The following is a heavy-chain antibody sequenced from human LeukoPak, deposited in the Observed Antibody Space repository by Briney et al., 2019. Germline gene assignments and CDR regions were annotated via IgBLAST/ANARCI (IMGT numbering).Heavy chain of an antibody. CDR3: AREGDRHFTFDY. Sequence: GGSLRLSCAASGSTFSGHLLHWVRQAPGKGLEWVGGTAYDGAEKYYADSVRGRFAISRDNSKSTVYLEMNSLGPEDAAVYYCAREGDRHFTFDYWGRGTLVTVSS. J-gene: IGHJ4*02. D-gene: IGHD2/OR15-2a*01. CDR1: GSTFSGHL. V-gene: IGHV3-30*01. CDR2: TAYDGAEK.